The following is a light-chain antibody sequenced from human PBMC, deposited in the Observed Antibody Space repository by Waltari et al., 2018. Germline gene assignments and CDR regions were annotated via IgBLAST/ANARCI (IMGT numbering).Light chain of an antibody. CDR2: GTS. V-gene: IGLV1-40*01. J-gene: IGLJ2*01. Sequence: QSVLTQPPSVSGAPGQRVTISCTGSSSNMGAGYDVHWYRQLPGTAPKLLIYGTSNRPSGVPDRFSGSKSGTSASLAITGLQAEDEADYYCQSSDSNMSVWVFGGGTKLTVL. CDR3: QSSDSNMSVWV. CDR1: SSNMGAGYD.